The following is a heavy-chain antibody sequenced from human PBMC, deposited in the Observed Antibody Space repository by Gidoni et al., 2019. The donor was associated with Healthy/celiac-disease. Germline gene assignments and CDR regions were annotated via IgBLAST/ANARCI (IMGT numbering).Heavy chain of an antibody. D-gene: IGHD2-15*01. V-gene: IGHV3-23*01. CDR1: GFTFSSSA. CDR2: SSGSGGST. CDR3: AKGTVVVVAAKFPYYYYYGMDV. Sequence: EVQLLASGGGLVQPGGSLRLSCAASGFTFSSSAMSWVRQAPGKGLEWVSASSGSGGSTYYADAVKGRFTISRDNSKNTLYLQMNSLRAEDTAVYYCAKGTVVVVAAKFPYYYYYGMDVWGQGTTVTVSS. J-gene: IGHJ6*02.